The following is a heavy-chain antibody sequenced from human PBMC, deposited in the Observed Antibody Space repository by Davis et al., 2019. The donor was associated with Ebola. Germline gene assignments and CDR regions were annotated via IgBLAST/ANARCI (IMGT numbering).Heavy chain of an antibody. Sequence: PGGSLRLSCAASGFTFSDYYMSWIRQAPGKGLEWVSYISSSSSYTNYADSVKGRFTISRDNAKNSLYLQMNSLRAEDTAVYYCARVGSKNCSSTSCYTYYYYGMDVWGQGTTVTVSS. V-gene: IGHV3-11*06. D-gene: IGHD2-2*02. CDR2: ISSSSSYT. CDR3: ARVGSKNCSSTSCYTYYYYGMDV. J-gene: IGHJ6*02. CDR1: GFTFSDYY.